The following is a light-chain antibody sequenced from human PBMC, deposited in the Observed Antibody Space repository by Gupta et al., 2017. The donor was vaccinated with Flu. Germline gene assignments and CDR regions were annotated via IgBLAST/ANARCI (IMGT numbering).Light chain of an antibody. CDR2: AAS. J-gene: IGKJ2*01. V-gene: IGKV1-39*01. Sequence: DIQMTQSPSSLSASVGDRVTITCRASQSIRTSLNWYQQKPGKAPKFLIYAASSLKSGVPSRFTGSGSGTDFTLTISSLQPEDCATYYCQQSHSSPPTFGQGTKLEIK. CDR3: QQSHSSPPT. CDR1: QSIRTS.